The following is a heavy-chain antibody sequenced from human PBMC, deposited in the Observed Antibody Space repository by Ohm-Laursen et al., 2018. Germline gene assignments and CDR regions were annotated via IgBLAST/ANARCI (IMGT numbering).Heavy chain of an antibody. CDR3: AKDYQSDYVLRFVGRFSYYGMDV. Sequence: SLRLSCAASGFTFSSYAMSWVRQAPGKGLEWVSAISGSGGSTYYADSVKGRFTISRDNSKNTLYLQMNSLRAEDTAVYYCAKDYQSDYVLRFVGRFSYYGMDVWGQGTTVTVSS. CDR1: GFTFSSYA. V-gene: IGHV3-23*01. J-gene: IGHJ6*02. D-gene: IGHD3-3*01. CDR2: ISGSGGST.